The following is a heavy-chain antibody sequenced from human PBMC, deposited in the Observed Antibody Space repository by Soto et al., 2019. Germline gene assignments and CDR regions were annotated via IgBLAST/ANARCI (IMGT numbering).Heavy chain of an antibody. J-gene: IGHJ4*02. Sequence: PSETLSLTCAVSGVSISSGNWWTWVRQSPQRGLEYIGEIFHDGTANYYPSFERRVAISVDTSKNQFSLKLTSVTAADTAIYFCARLVYDTRLNYMYFDFWGQGTRGTSPQ. CDR2: IFHDGTA. D-gene: IGHD3-10*01. V-gene: IGHV4-4*02. CDR1: GVSISSGNW. CDR3: ARLVYDTRLNYMYFDF.